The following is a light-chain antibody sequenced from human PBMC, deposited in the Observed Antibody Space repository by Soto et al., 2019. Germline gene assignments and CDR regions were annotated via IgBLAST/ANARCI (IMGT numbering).Light chain of an antibody. CDR2: ATS. Sequence: EIVLTQSPDTLSLSPGERATLSCRASQSVSSTYFAWYQQKPGQAPRLLIFATSSRASGISDRFSGSGSGTDFTLTISRLEPEDSAVYYCQEYGGSPLYAFGQGTKLEIK. J-gene: IGKJ2*01. V-gene: IGKV3-20*01. CDR1: QSVSSTY. CDR3: QEYGGSPLYA.